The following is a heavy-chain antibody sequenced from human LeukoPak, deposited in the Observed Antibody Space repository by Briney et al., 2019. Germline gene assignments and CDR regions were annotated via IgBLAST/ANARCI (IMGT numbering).Heavy chain of an antibody. CDR2: VNPYNDKT. J-gene: IGHJ6*03. CDR1: RYTFNTLD. D-gene: IGHD3-10*01. Sequence: ASVKVSCEASRYTFNTLDINWARQATGQGPEWMGWVNPYNDKTVYAPKFQGRVSISSNNSINTAYMEFSGLKSDDTAVYYWARGRRLRRVISRPINYYYYMDVWGGGTTVTVSS. V-gene: IGHV1-8*03. CDR3: ARGRRLRRVISRPINYYYYMDV.